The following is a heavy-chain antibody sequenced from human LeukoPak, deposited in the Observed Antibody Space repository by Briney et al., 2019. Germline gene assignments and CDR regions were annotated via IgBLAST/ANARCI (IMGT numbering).Heavy chain of an antibody. CDR3: AKDLSPDRPRGQPDY. CDR2: IRYDGSNK. D-gene: IGHD3-10*01. J-gene: IGHJ4*02. V-gene: IGHV3-30*02. CDR1: GFTFSSYG. Sequence: PGGSLRLSCAASGFTFSSYGMHWVRQAPGKGLEWVAFIRYDGSNKYYADSVKGRFTISRDNSKNTLYLQMNSLRAEDTAVYYCAKDLSPDRPRGQPDYWGQGTLVTVSS.